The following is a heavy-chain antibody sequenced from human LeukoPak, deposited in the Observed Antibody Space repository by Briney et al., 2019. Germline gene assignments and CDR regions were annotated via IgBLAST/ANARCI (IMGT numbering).Heavy chain of an antibody. Sequence: SQTLSLTCDISGDIVSSNSVAWSWIRQSPSRGLEWLVRTYYRSKWYSDYGVSVRGRITVSPDTSKNQFSLKLDSVNPEDTAVYYCARYSSSGWYFDFWGQGSLVTVSS. J-gene: IGHJ4*02. CDR2: TYYRSKWYS. CDR1: GDIVSSNSVA. D-gene: IGHD6-19*01. CDR3: ARYSSSGWYFDF. V-gene: IGHV6-1*01.